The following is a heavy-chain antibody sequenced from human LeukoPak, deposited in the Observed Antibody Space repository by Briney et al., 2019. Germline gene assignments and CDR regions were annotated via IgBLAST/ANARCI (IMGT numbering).Heavy chain of an antibody. J-gene: IGHJ3*02. CDR1: GGSFSSYY. CDR2: IYYSGST. V-gene: IGHV4-39*07. Sequence: SETLSLTCAVYGGSFSSYYWGWIRQPPGKGLEWIGSIYYSGSTYYNPSLKSRVTISVDTSKNQFSLKLSSVTAADTAVYYCARDLQGANDAFDIWGQGTMVTVSS. D-gene: IGHD4-11*01. CDR3: ARDLQGANDAFDI.